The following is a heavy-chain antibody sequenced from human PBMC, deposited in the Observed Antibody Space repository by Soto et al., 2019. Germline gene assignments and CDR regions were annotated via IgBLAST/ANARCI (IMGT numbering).Heavy chain of an antibody. D-gene: IGHD4-17*01. J-gene: IGHJ6*02. V-gene: IGHV1-69*06. CDR3: ARGQQGNTVTKLIYYYGMDV. CDR2: IIPIFGTA. Sequence: GASVKVSCKASGGTFSSYAISWVRQAPGQGLEWMGGIIPIFGTANYAQKFQGRVTITADKSTSTAYMELSSLRSEDTAVYYCARGQQGNTVTKLIYYYGMDVWGQGTTVTVSS. CDR1: GGTFSSYA.